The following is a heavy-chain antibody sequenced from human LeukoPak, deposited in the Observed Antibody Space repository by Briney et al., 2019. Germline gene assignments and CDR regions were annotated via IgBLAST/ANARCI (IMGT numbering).Heavy chain of an antibody. D-gene: IGHD6-13*01. CDR1: GDSISSYY. CDR2: IYYTGST. CDR3: AREKSSSRWGGFAY. Sequence: SETLSLTCTVSGDSISSYYWSWIRQSPGKGLEWIGSIYYTGSTNYNPSLKSRVIISVDTSKNQFSLKLSSVTAADTAVYYCAREKSSSRWGGFAYWGQGTLVTVSS. J-gene: IGHJ4*02. V-gene: IGHV4-59*01.